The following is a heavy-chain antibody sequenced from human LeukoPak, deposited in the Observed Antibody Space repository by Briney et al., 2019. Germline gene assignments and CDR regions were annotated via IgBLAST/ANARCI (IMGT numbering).Heavy chain of an antibody. J-gene: IGHJ3*02. CDR1: GGSISSSSYY. Sequence: PSETLSLTCTVSGGSISSSSYYWGWIRQPPGKGLEWIGSIYYSGSTYYNPSLKSRVTISVDTSKNQFSLKLSSVTAADTAVYYCARRRTPGIAAAGGKRLDAFDIWGQGTMVTVSS. D-gene: IGHD6-13*01. CDR3: ARRRTPGIAAAGGKRLDAFDI. CDR2: IYYSGST. V-gene: IGHV4-39*07.